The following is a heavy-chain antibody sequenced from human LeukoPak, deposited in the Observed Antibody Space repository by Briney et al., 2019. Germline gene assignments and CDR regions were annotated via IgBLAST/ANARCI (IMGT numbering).Heavy chain of an antibody. CDR3: ARQWIQLWPQAMEYYYYYYGMDV. D-gene: IGHD5-18*01. Sequence: SETLSLTCAVYGGSFSGYYWSWIRQPPGEGLEWIGEINHSGSTNYNPSLKSRVTISVDTSKNQFSLKLSSVTAADTAVYYCARQWIQLWPQAMEYYYYYYGMDVWGQGTTVTVSS. J-gene: IGHJ6*02. CDR1: GGSFSGYY. CDR2: INHSGST. V-gene: IGHV4-34*01.